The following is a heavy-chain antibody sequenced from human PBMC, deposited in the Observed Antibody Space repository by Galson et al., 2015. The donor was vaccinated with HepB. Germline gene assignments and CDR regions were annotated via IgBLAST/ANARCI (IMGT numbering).Heavy chain of an antibody. CDR1: GFIFRHHA. J-gene: IGHJ4*02. CDR3: AREKHSTGWFNVFDL. V-gene: IGHV3-11*01. CDR2: ISSSGSTK. Sequence: SLRLSCAGSGFIFRHHAMAWIRQAPGKGLEWVSYISSSGSTKYYGDSVKGRFTISRDNAKNSLYLQMNSLRAEDTAVYYCAREKHSTGWFNVFDLWGQGTLVTVSS. D-gene: IGHD6-19*01.